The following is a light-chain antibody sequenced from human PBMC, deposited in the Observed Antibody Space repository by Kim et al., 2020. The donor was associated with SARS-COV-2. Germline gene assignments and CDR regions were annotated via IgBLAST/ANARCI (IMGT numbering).Light chain of an antibody. CDR2: GKN. J-gene: IGLJ1*01. V-gene: IGLV3-19*01. CDR1: SLRSYY. CDR3: NARDSSGNHNV. Sequence: ALVQTVRITCQGDSLRSYYASWYQQKPGQAPVLVIYGKNNRPSGIPDRFSGSSSGNTASLTIPGAQAEDEADYYCNARDSSGNHNVFGTGTKVTVL.